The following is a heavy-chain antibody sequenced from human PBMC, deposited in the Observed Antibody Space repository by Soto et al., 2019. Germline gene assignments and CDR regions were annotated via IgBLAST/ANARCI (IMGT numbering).Heavy chain of an antibody. CDR2: ISYDGSNK. V-gene: IGHV3-30-3*01. J-gene: IGHJ4*02. D-gene: IGHD3-3*01. CDR3: ARDKRDLRFLEWSYYFDC. CDR1: GFTFSNYA. Sequence: QVQLVESGGGVVQPGRSLRLSCAPSGFTFSNYAMHWVRQAPGKGLEWVAVISYDGSNKYYADSVKGRFTISRDNSKNTLYLQMYSLRAEDTAGYYCARDKRDLRFLEWSYYFDCWGQGTLVTVSS.